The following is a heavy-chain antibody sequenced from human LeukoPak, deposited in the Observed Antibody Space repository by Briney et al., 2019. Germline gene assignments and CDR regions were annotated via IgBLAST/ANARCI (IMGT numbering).Heavy chain of an antibody. Sequence: SVKASCKASGGTFSSYAISWVRQAPGQGLEWMGGIIPIFGTANYAQKFQGRVTITADESTSTAYMELSSLRSEDTAVYYCAREGRIAARHSWFDPWGQGTLVTVSS. CDR1: GGTFSSYA. CDR2: IIPIFGTA. CDR3: AREGRIAARHSWFDP. J-gene: IGHJ5*02. V-gene: IGHV1-69*13. D-gene: IGHD6-6*01.